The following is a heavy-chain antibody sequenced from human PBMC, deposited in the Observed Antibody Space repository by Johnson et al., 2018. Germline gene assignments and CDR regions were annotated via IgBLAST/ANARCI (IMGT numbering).Heavy chain of an antibody. J-gene: IGHJ4*02. CDR2: IWYDGSNK. V-gene: IGHV3-33*01. Sequence: VQLVETGGGVVQXGRSXRLXCVASGFIFSDYGMHWVRQAPGKGLEWVALIWYDGSNKNYADSVKGRFSISRDNSKHTLYLQKDSLSSEDTAVYYCARASSLHVLFGYSDYWGQGTLVTVSS. CDR3: ARASSLHVLFGYSDY. D-gene: IGHD5/OR15-5a*01. CDR1: GFIFSDYG.